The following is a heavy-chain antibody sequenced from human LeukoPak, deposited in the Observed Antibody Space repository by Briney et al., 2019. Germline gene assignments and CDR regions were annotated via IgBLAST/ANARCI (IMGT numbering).Heavy chain of an antibody. D-gene: IGHD3-10*01. CDR1: GSTFSSYA. CDR2: ISYDGSNK. CDR3: ARGAYGSGSYYPYYYYGMDV. J-gene: IGHJ6*02. Sequence: GGSLRLSCADSGSTFSSYAMHWVRQAPGKGLEWVAVISYDGSNKYYADSVKGRFTISRDNSKNTLYLQMNSLRAEDTAVYYCARGAYGSGSYYPYYYYGMDVWGQGTTVTVSS. V-gene: IGHV3-30*04.